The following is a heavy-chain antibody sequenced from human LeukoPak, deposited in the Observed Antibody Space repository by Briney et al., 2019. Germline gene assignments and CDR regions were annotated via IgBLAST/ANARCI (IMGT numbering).Heavy chain of an antibody. CDR3: ARDKRVARASGNYYYYYYGMDV. D-gene: IGHD3-3*01. CDR1: GFTFSNYA. Sequence: GGSLRLSCAASGFTFSNYAMHWVRQAPGKGLEWVAAMSLDGTNKYYADSVRGRITLSRDNSKNTLSLQVSSLRTEDTAVYYCARDKRVARASGNYYYYYYGMDVWGQGTTVTVSS. V-gene: IGHV3-30-3*01. J-gene: IGHJ6*02. CDR2: MSLDGTNK.